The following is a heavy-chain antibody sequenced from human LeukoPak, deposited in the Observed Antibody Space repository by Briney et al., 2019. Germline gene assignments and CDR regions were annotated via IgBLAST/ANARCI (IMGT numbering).Heavy chain of an antibody. CDR3: ARDLLWFRGGFDP. V-gene: IGHV1-8*01. CDR1: GYTFTSYD. Sequence: ASVKVSCKASGYTFTSYDINWVRQATGQGLEWMRWMNPNSGNTGYAQKFQGRVTMTRNTSISTAYMELSSLRSEDTAVYYCARDLLWFRGGFDPWGQGTLVTVSS. D-gene: IGHD3-10*01. CDR2: MNPNSGNT. J-gene: IGHJ5*02.